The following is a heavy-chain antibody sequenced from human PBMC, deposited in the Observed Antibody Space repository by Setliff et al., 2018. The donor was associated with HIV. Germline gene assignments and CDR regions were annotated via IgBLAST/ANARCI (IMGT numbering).Heavy chain of an antibody. D-gene: IGHD3-9*01. CDR1: GYTFTDYY. Sequence: ASVKVSCKASGYTFTDYYMHWVQQAPGKGLEWMGRVDPEDGETIYAEKFRGRVTITADTSADTAYMELSSLRSEDTAVYYCATVKYFDWLLPTWGQGTLVTVSS. V-gene: IGHV1-69-2*01. CDR2: VDPEDGET. J-gene: IGHJ4*02. CDR3: ATVKYFDWLLPT.